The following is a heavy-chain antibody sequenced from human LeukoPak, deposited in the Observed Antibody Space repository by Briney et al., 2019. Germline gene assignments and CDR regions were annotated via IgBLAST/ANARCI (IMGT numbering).Heavy chain of an antibody. CDR1: GGSISSYY. V-gene: IGHV4-59*01. D-gene: IGHD5-12*01. J-gene: IGHJ4*02. CDR2: IYYSGST. CDR3: ASSDSGYDFWFDY. Sequence: PSETLSLTCTVSGGSISSYYWSWIRQPPGKGLEWIGYIYYSGSTNYNPSLKSRVTISVDTSKNQFSLKLSSVTAADTAVHYCASSDSGYDFWFDYWGQGTLVTVSS.